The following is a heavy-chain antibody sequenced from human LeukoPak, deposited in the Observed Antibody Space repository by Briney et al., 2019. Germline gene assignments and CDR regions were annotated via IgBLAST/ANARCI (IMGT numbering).Heavy chain of an antibody. Sequence: GGSLRLSCAASGFTFGDYVMHWVRHTPAKGLEWVSLISWDGGGTSYADSVKGRFTISRDNSKNSLYLQMNTLRPEDTALYYCAKDRDYYFEYWGQGTPVTVSS. CDR2: ISWDGGGT. J-gene: IGHJ4*02. CDR1: GFTFGDYV. CDR3: AKDRDYYFEY. D-gene: IGHD3/OR15-3a*01. V-gene: IGHV3-43D*04.